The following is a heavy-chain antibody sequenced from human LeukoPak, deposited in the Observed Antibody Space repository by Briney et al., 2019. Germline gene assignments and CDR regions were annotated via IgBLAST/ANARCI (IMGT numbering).Heavy chain of an antibody. J-gene: IGHJ4*02. V-gene: IGHV1-69*05. CDR2: IIPIFGTA. CDR1: GGTFSSYA. Sequence: ASMKVSCKASGGTFSSYAISWVRQAPGQGLEWMGGIIPIFGTANYAQKFQGRVTITTDESTSTAYMELSSLRSEDTAVYYCTANYDSSGYIYFDYWGQGTLVTVSS. CDR3: TANYDSSGYIYFDY. D-gene: IGHD3-22*01.